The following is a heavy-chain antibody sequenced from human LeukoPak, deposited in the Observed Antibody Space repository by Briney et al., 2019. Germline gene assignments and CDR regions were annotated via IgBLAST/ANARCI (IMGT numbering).Heavy chain of an antibody. Sequence: ASVKVSCKASGYTFTGYYMHWVRQAPGQGLEWMGWINPNSGGTNYAQKFQGRVTMTRDTSISTAYMELSRLRSDDTAVYYCARGSSSIAARRYYYYYMDVWGKGTTVTVSS. CDR2: INPNSGGT. CDR1: GYTFTGYY. CDR3: ARGSSSIAARRYYYYYMDV. D-gene: IGHD6-6*01. J-gene: IGHJ6*03. V-gene: IGHV1-2*02.